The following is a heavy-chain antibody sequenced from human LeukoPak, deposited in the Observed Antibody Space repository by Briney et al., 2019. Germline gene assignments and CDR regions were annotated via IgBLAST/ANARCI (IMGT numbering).Heavy chain of an antibody. J-gene: IGHJ3*02. D-gene: IGHD6-6*01. CDR2: IYYSGST. CDR3: ARDRVSDRAFDI. Sequence: SETLSLTCTVSGGSISSYYWSWIRQPPGKGLEWIGYIYYSGSTYYNPSLKSRVTISVDTSKNQFSLKLSSVTAADTAVYYCARDRVSDRAFDIWGQGTMVTVSS. V-gene: IGHV4-59*12. CDR1: GGSISSYY.